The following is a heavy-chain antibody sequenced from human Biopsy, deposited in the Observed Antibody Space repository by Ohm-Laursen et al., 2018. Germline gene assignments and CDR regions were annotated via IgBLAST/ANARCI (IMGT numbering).Heavy chain of an antibody. V-gene: IGHV4-31*03. CDR3: VREPKTGTAEAWYFDL. CDR2: ISYNERT. J-gene: IGHJ2*01. Sequence: SDTLSLTCSVSCASVKTSGYFWAWIRQRPGKGLEWIGYISYNERTHYNPSLTSRLAISFDTSNNRISLQLRSVSVADTAVYYCVREPKTGTAEAWYFDLWGRGSPVTVPS. D-gene: IGHD3-9*01. CDR1: CASVKTSGYF.